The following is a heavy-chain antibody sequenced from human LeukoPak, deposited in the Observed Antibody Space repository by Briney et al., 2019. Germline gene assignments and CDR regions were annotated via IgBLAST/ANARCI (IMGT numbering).Heavy chain of an antibody. J-gene: IGHJ4*02. D-gene: IGHD5-12*01. CDR3: ARGEDGGYQGGY. CDR2: INHSGSN. V-gene: IGHV4-34*01. CDR1: GGSFSGYY. Sequence: PSETLSLTCAVYGGSFSGYYWTWIRQFPGKGLEWIGEINHSGSNNYNPSLKSRVTISVDMSKNQFSLKLSSVTAADTAVYYCARGEDGGYQGGYWGQGTLVTVSS.